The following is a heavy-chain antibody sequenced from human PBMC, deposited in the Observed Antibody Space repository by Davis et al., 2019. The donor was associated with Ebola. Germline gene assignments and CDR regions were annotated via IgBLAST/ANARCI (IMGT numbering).Heavy chain of an antibody. D-gene: IGHD1-20*01. CDR2: IIPILGIA. V-gene: IGHV1-69*04. CDR3: ATLVGNWNGGDY. Sequence: SVKVSCKASGGTFSSYAISWVRQAPGQGLEWMGRIIPILGIANYAQKFQGRVTITADKSTSTVYMELSSLRSEDTAVYYCATLVGNWNGGDYWGQGTLVTVSS. J-gene: IGHJ4*02. CDR1: GGTFSSYA.